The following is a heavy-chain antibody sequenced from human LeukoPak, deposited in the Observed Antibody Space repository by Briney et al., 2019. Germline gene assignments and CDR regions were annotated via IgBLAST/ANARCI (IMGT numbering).Heavy chain of an antibody. CDR2: IYYSGST. Sequence: GSLRLSCAASGFTFSSYSMNWVRQPPGKGLEWIGYIYYSGSTNYNPSLKSRVTISVDTSKNQFSLKLSSVTAADTAVYYCARDPIAAAGFDVWGKGTTVTVSS. V-gene: IGHV4-59*01. CDR3: ARDPIAAAGFDV. D-gene: IGHD6-13*01. J-gene: IGHJ6*04. CDR1: GFTFSSYS.